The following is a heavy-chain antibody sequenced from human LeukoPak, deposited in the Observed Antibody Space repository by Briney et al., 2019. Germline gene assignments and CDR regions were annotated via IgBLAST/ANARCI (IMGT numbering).Heavy chain of an antibody. CDR2: INYSGST. D-gene: IGHD4-17*01. CDR3: GRAADYGDYDPSFDW. V-gene: IGHV4-59*01. CDR1: GGSISSYY. Sequence: PSETLSLTCTVSGGSISSYYWSWIRQPPGKGMELNGYINYSGSTNYNPYLESRVPISVDASKNQFSLNLTSVTAAATAAAYCGRAADYGDYDPSFDWGGQGTLATVSA. J-gene: IGHJ4*02.